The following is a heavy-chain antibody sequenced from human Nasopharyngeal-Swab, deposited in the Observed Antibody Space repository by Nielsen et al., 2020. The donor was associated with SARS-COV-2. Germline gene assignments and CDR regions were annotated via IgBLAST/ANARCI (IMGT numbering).Heavy chain of an antibody. D-gene: IGHD2-8*01. J-gene: IGHJ6*02. V-gene: IGHV3-48*03. Sequence: GESLKISYAASGFTFSSYEMNWVRQAPGKGLEWVSYISSSGSTIYYADSVKGRFTISRDNAKNSLYLQMNSLRAEDTAVYYCARDILRRIVLMVYEDYYGMDVWGQGTTVTVSS. CDR1: GFTFSSYE. CDR2: ISSSGSTI. CDR3: ARDILRRIVLMVYEDYYGMDV.